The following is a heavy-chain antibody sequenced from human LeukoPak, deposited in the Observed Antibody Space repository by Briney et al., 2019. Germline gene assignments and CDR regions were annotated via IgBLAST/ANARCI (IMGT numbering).Heavy chain of an antibody. CDR1: GFTFSSYA. CDR3: AKAESDYYDSSGYYPLLRY. V-gene: IGHV3-23*01. CDR2: ISGSGGST. D-gene: IGHD3-22*01. Sequence: PGGSLRLSCAASGFTFSSYAMSWVRQAPGKGPEWVSAISGSGGSTYYADSVKGRFTISRDNSKNTLYLQMNSLRAEDTAVYYCAKAESDYYDSSGYYPLLRYWGQGTLVTVSS. J-gene: IGHJ4*02.